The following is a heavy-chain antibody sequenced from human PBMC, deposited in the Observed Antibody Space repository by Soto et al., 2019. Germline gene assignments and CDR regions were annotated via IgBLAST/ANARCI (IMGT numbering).Heavy chain of an antibody. CDR3: ARGHIVVLPAASRAYYYGLDV. D-gene: IGHD2-2*01. CDR2: ISPSSDYI. J-gene: IGHJ6*02. Sequence: WSLRLSCAASGFTFSIYTMNWVRQAPGKGLEWVSSISPSSDYIYYADSLKGRFTISRDNTKNSLYLQMNSLGVEDTAVYYCARGHIVVLPAASRAYYYGLDVWGQGTTVTVSS. V-gene: IGHV3-21*01. CDR1: GFTFSIYT.